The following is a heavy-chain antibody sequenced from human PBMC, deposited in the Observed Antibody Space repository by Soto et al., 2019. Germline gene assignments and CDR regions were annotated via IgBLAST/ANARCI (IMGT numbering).Heavy chain of an antibody. Sequence: GESLRLSCAASGFTFSSYAMSWVRQAPGKGLEWVSAISGSGGSTYYADSVKGRFTISRDNSKNTLYLQMNSLRAEDTAVYYCAKVGQWLVSNFDYWGQGTLVTVSS. D-gene: IGHD6-19*01. J-gene: IGHJ4*02. V-gene: IGHV3-23*01. CDR1: GFTFSSYA. CDR3: AKVGQWLVSNFDY. CDR2: ISGSGGST.